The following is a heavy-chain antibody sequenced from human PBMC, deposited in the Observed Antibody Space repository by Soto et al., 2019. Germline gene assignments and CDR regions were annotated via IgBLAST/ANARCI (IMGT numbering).Heavy chain of an antibody. CDR1: GFTVSSNY. Sequence: EVQLVETGGGLIQPGGSLRLSCAASGFTVSSNYMSWVRQAPGKGLEWVSVISGGGGTTYYADSVKGRSTISRDNSKNTVYLQMNSLRAEDTAVYYCATPYLLYAFDIWGQGTMVTVSS. CDR3: ATPYLLYAFDI. D-gene: IGHD2-15*01. V-gene: IGHV3-53*02. J-gene: IGHJ3*02. CDR2: ISGGGGTT.